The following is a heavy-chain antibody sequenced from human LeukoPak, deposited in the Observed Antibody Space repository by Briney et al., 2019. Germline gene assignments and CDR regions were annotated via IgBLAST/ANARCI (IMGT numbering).Heavy chain of an antibody. Sequence: ASVKVSCKASGYTFTSYGISWVRQAPGQGLEWMRWISAYNGNTNYAQKLQGRVTMTTDTSTNTAYMELRSLRSDDTAMYYCARRLTTVSWFDPWGQGTLVTVSS. CDR2: ISAYNGNT. CDR3: ARRLTTVSWFDP. CDR1: GYTFTSYG. J-gene: IGHJ5*02. D-gene: IGHD4-11*01. V-gene: IGHV1-18*01.